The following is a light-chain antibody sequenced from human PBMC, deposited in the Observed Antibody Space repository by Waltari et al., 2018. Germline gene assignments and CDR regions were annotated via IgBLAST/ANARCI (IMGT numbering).Light chain of an antibody. J-gene: IGLJ3*02. CDR2: EVS. Sequence: QSALTQPPSVSGSPGQSVPISFTGTSNAVGSYNRVSWYQQPPGTAPKLMIYEVSNRPSGVPDRFSGSKSGNTASLTISGLQPEDEADYYCNSFTTSTTWVFGGGTRVTVL. CDR1: SNAVGSYNR. CDR3: NSFTTSTTWV. V-gene: IGLV2-18*02.